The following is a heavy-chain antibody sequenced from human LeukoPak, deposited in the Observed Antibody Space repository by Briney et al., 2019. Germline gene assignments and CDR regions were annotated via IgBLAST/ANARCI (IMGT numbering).Heavy chain of an antibody. J-gene: IGHJ3*02. CDR1: GFTFSSYS. V-gene: IGHV3-48*04. CDR2: ISSSSSTI. D-gene: IGHD4-11*01. CDR3: ARVVDYMNRASDI. Sequence: PGGSLRLSCAASGFTFSSYSMNWVRQAPGKGLEWVSYISSSSSTIYYADSVKGRFTISRDNAKNSLYLQMNSLRADDTAVYHCARVVDYMNRASDIWGQGTMVTVSS.